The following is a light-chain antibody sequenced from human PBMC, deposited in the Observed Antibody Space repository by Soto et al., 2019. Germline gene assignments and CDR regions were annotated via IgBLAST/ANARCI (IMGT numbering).Light chain of an antibody. Sequence: EIVMTQSPATLSVSPGERAALSCRASQSLRSNLAWYQQKPGQAPRLLIYGASTRATGIPARFSGSGSGTEFTLTISSLQSEDFAVYYCQQYNDWPRTFGQGTRWIS. V-gene: IGKV3-15*01. CDR2: GAS. CDR3: QQYNDWPRT. CDR1: QSLRSN. J-gene: IGKJ1*01.